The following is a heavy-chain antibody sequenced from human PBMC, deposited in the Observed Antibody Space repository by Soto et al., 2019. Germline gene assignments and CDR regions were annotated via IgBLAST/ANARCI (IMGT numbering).Heavy chain of an antibody. D-gene: IGHD6-13*01. V-gene: IGHV1-69*13. CDR3: ARGSSWYTLDY. CDR2: IIPIFGTA. J-gene: IGHJ4*02. CDR1: AGTFSSYA. Sequence: SVKVSCKASAGTFSSYAISWARQAPGQVLEWMGGIIPIFGTANSAQKFQGRVTITADESTSTAYMELSSMRSEDRAVYFCARGSSWYTLDYWGQGTLVTV.